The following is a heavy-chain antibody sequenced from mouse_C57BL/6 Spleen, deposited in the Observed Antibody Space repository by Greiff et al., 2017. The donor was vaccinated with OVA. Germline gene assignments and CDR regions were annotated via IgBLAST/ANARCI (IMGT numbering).Heavy chain of an antibody. CDR3: ARRGSSGYFAY. J-gene: IGHJ3*01. CDR1: GYTFTSYW. V-gene: IGHV1-59*01. D-gene: IGHD3-2*02. Sequence: QVQLQQSGAELVRPGTSVKLSCKASGYTFTSYWMHWVKQRPGQGLEWIGVIDPSDSYTNYNQKFKGKATLTVDTSSSTAYMQLSSLTSEDSAVYDCARRGSSGYFAYWGQGTLVTVSA. CDR2: IDPSDSYT.